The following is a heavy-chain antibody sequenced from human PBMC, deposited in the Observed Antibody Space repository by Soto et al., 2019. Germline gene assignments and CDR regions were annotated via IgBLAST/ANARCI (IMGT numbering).Heavy chain of an antibody. J-gene: IGHJ1*01. CDR2: ISWDGGST. CDR1: GFTFDDYT. Sequence: GGSLRLSCAASGFTFDDYTMHWVRQAPGKGLEWVSLISWDGGSTYYADSVKGRFTISRDNSKNSLYLQMNSLRTEDTALYYCAKEPRPMVGVVGAHYFQHWGQGTLVTVSS. D-gene: IGHD2-15*01. CDR3: AKEPRPMVGVVGAHYFQH. V-gene: IGHV3-43*01.